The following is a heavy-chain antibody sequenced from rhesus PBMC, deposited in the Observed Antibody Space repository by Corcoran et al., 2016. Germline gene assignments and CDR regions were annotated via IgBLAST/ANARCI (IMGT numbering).Heavy chain of an antibody. CDR2: ISYSVST. Sequence: QVQLQESGPGLVKPSETLSLTCAVSGGSISSNYYYWNWIRQAPVKGLEWFGYISYSVSTNDNPSLNSRVNISRDTSRNQFSLKLNSVPAADPAVYSCASNPRLIFWGQGVLVTVSS. V-gene: IGHV4-122*02. CDR3: ASNPRLIF. D-gene: IGHD3-3*01. CDR1: GGSISSNYYY. J-gene: IGHJ4*01.